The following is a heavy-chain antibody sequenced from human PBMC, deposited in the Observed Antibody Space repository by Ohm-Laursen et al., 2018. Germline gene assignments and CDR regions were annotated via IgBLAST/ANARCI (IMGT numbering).Heavy chain of an antibody. D-gene: IGHD2-15*01. V-gene: IGHV3-23*01. Sequence: SLRLSCAASGFTFSSYAMSWVRQAPGKGLEWVSAISGSGGSTYYADSVKGRFTISRDNSKNTLYLQMNSLRAEDTAVYYCAKVANMYCSGGSCYPDYWGQGTLVTVSS. CDR3: AKVANMYCSGGSCYPDY. CDR1: GFTFSSYA. J-gene: IGHJ4*02. CDR2: ISGSGGST.